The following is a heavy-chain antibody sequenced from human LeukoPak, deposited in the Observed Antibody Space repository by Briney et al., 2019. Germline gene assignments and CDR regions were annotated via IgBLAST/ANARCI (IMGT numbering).Heavy chain of an antibody. V-gene: IGHV3-23*01. CDR1: GFTFSSHW. Sequence: PGGSLRLSCVDSGFTFSSHWMSWVRQAPGKGLEWVSVISGSDGSAYYADSVKGRFTISRDISKNTLYLQMNSLRAEDTAVYYCAKGGRRPIVGATYFDSWGQGTLVTVSS. CDR3: AKGGRRPIVGATYFDS. D-gene: IGHD1-26*01. CDR2: ISGSDGSA. J-gene: IGHJ4*02.